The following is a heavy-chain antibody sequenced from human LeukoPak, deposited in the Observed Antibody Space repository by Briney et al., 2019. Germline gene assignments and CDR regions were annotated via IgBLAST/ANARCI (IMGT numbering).Heavy chain of an antibody. Sequence: GGSLRLSCAASGFAFSTSAMSWVRQAPGKGLERVSAISGGSDSTYYADSVKGRFTISRDNSKSTLYLQMNSLRAEDTAVYYCAKPPMVRGVDYFDYWGQGTLVTVSS. CDR1: GFAFSTSA. CDR2: ISGGSDST. V-gene: IGHV3-23*01. J-gene: IGHJ4*02. D-gene: IGHD3-10*01. CDR3: AKPPMVRGVDYFDY.